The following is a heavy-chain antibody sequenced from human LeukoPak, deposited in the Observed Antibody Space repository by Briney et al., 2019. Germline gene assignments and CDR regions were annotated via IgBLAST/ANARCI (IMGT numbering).Heavy chain of an antibody. J-gene: IGHJ3*02. CDR3: ARGIKVWFGELLGGDFDI. V-gene: IGHV3-7*01. Sequence: GSLRLSCAASGFTFSNYWMSWVRQAPGKGLEWVANIKQDGSEKYYVDSVKGRLTISRDNAKNSLYLQMNSLRAEDTAVYYCARGIKVWFGELLGGDFDIWGQGTMVTVSS. CDR2: IKQDGSEK. D-gene: IGHD3-10*01. CDR1: GFTFSNYW.